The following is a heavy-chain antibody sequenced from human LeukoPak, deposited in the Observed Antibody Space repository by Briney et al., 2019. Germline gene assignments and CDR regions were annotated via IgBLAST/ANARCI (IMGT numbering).Heavy chain of an antibody. CDR2: IYPDDSDT. D-gene: IGHD2-8*01. J-gene: IGHJ6*03. V-gene: IGHV5-51*01. CDR3: ARHGHCTNGVCYSNYYYYMDV. Sequence: NPGESLKISCKGPGYSFTSYWIGWVRQMPGKGLEWMGIIYPDDSDTRYSPSFEGQVIISVDKSISTAYLQWSSLKASDTATYYCARHGHCTNGVCYSNYYYYMDVWGKGTTVTVSS. CDR1: GYSFTSYW.